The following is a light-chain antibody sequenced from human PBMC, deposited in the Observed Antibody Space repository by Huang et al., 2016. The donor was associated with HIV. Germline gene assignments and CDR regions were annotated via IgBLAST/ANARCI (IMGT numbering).Light chain of an antibody. CDR1: QGVSSN. CDR2: GAS. J-gene: IGKJ2*01. V-gene: IGKV3-15*01. Sequence: EMVMTQSPDTLSVSPGERATLSCRASQGVSSNLAWYQQKPGQAPRLLISGASTRVPGIPARFSGRGSEIDFTLTIRSLQSEDSAVYYCQQYNNWPRTFGQGTKLEIK. CDR3: QQYNNWPRT.